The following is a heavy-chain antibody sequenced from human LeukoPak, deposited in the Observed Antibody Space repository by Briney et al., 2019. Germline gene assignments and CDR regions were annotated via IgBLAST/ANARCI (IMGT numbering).Heavy chain of an antibody. Sequence: SETLSLTCTVSGGSISSYYWSWIRQPPGKGLEWIGYIYYSGSTNYNPSLKSRVTTSVDTSKNQFSLKLSSVTAADTAVYYCARDLGIVARPDAFDIWGQGTMVTVSS. D-gene: IGHD6-6*01. CDR2: IYYSGST. CDR1: GGSISSYY. CDR3: ARDLGIVARPDAFDI. V-gene: IGHV4-59*01. J-gene: IGHJ3*02.